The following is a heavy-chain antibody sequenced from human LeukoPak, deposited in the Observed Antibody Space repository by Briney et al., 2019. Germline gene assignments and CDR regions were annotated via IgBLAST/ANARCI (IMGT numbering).Heavy chain of an antibody. CDR1: GFTFSSYA. V-gene: IGHV3-30-3*01. Sequence: GGSLRLSCAASGFTFSSYAMHWVRQAPGKGLEWVAVISYDGSNKYYADSVKGRFTISRDNSDNTLYLQMNSLRDEDTAMYYCAXEGXRXXSSYFDYWGQGTLITVSS. CDR3: AXEGXRXXSSYFDY. CDR2: ISYDGSNK. J-gene: IGHJ4*02.